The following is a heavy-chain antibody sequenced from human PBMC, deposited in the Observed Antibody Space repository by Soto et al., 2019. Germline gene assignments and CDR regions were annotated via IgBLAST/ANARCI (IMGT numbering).Heavy chain of an antibody. CDR3: ARYPYDSSGFFDY. J-gene: IGHJ4*02. V-gene: IGHV3-74*01. CDR2: INGDGRST. CDR1: GFTFSSFW. D-gene: IGHD3-22*01. Sequence: GGSLRLSCAASGFTFSSFWMHWVRQIPGKGLVWVSRINGDGRSTAYADSVKGRFTISRDNAKNTLYLQMNSLRAEDTAVYYCARYPYDSSGFFDYWGQGTLVTVSS.